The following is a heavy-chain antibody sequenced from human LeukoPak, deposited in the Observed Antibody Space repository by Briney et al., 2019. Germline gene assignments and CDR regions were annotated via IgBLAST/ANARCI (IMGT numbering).Heavy chain of an antibody. J-gene: IGHJ4*02. CDR1: GGSMSTYY. D-gene: IGHD6-13*01. CDR2: IYYSGST. CDR3: ARNAAHFDS. V-gene: IGHV4-59*01. Sequence: SETLSLTCTVSGGSMSTYYWSWIRQPPGKGLEWMGYIYYSGSTNYNPSLKSRVTISLDTSKNQFSLRLTSVTAADTAVYYCARNAAHFDSWGQGTLVTVSS.